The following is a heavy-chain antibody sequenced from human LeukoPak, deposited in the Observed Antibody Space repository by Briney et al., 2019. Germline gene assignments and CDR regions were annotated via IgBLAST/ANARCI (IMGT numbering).Heavy chain of an antibody. J-gene: IGHJ3*02. CDR3: ARGHSILWWAVGAFDI. Sequence: PSETLSLNCTVSGDSINTYYWNWVRQPPGKGLEWIGNVYYSGSTNYNPSLKSRVTISVDTSKNQFSLKLSSVTAADTAVYYCARGHSILWWAVGAFDIWGQGTMVTVSS. CDR1: GDSINTYY. V-gene: IGHV4-59*01. CDR2: VYYSGST. D-gene: IGHD2-21*01.